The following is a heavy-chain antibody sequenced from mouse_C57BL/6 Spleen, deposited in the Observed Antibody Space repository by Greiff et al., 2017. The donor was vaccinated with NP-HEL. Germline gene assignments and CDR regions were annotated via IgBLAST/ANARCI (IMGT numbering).Heavy chain of an antibody. CDR1: GYTFTSYW. D-gene: IGHD1-1*01. V-gene: IGHV1-50*01. CDR3: ARYYGSSGAMDY. Sequence: QVQLQQPGAELVKPGASVKLSCKVSGYTFTSYWMQWVKQRPGQGLEWIGEIDPSDSYTNYNQKFKGKATLTVDTSSSTAYMQLSSLTSEDSAVYYCARYYGSSGAMDYWGQGTSVTVSS. CDR2: IDPSDSYT. J-gene: IGHJ4*01.